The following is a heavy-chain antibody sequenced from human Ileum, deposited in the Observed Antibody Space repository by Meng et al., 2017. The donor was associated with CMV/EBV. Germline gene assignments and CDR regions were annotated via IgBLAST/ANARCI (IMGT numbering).Heavy chain of an antibody. CDR3: ARDSGIYYTGFDP. V-gene: IGHV4-39*07. D-gene: IGHD3-3*01. J-gene: IGHJ5*02. CDR1: RASISSTASY. CDR2: IYYSGTT. Sequence: VSRASISSTASYWGWIRQPPGKGLEWIGSIYYSGTTYYNPSLKSRVTISVDTSKNQFSLKLSSVTAADTAVYYCARDSGIYYTGFDPWGQGTLVTVSS.